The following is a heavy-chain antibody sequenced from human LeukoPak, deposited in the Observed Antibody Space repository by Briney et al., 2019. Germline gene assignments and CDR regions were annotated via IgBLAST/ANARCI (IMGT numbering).Heavy chain of an antibody. Sequence: GGSLRLFCAASGFTFSSYGMHWVRQAPGKGLEWVAVVSYDGSSKYYADSVKGRFTISRDNSENTLDLQMNSLRVEDTAVYYCVKSVISAGQFDYWGQGRLVTVSS. V-gene: IGHV3-30*18. CDR3: VKSVISAGQFDY. CDR1: GFTFSSYG. D-gene: IGHD6-13*01. CDR2: VSYDGSSK. J-gene: IGHJ4*02.